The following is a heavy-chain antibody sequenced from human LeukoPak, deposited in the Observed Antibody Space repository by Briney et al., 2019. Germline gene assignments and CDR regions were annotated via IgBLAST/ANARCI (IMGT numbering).Heavy chain of an antibody. J-gene: IGHJ5*02. Sequence: ASVKVFCKASGYTFTGYHMHWVRQAPGQGLEWMGGIIPIFGTANYAQKFQGRVTITADESTSTAYMELSSLRSEDAAVYYCARGYDFWSGYYPAWGQGTLVTVSS. CDR3: ARGYDFWSGYYPA. V-gene: IGHV1-69*13. D-gene: IGHD3-3*01. CDR2: IIPIFGTA. CDR1: GYTFTGYH.